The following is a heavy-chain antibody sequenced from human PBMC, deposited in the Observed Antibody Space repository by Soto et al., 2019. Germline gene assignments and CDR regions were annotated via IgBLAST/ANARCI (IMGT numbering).Heavy chain of an antibody. CDR1: GGSFSDYY. Sequence: PSETLSLTCAVYGGSFSDYYWSWIRQPPGKGLEWIGEINHSGRTNYNPSLKSRVTISLDTSKNQFSLKLSSVTAADTAVYYCARGVYCSTTSCYWGMDVWGQGTTVTVSS. D-gene: IGHD2-2*01. J-gene: IGHJ6*02. V-gene: IGHV4-34*01. CDR3: ARGVYCSTTSCYWGMDV. CDR2: INHSGRT.